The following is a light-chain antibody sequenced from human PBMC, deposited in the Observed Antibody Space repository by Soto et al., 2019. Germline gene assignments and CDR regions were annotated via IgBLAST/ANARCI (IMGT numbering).Light chain of an antibody. CDR2: STN. V-gene: IGLV8-61*01. CDR1: SGSVATSYY. J-gene: IGLJ2*01. CDR3: VLYMGSGLAL. Sequence: QAVVTQEASFSVSPGGTVTLTCGLSSGSVATSYYPSWYQQTPGQAPRTLIYSTNIRSSGVPDRFSGSILGNKAALTITGAQADDESDYYCVLYMGSGLALFGGGTKLTVL.